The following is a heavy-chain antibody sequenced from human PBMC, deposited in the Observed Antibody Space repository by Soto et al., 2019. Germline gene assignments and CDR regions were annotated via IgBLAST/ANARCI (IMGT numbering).Heavy chain of an antibody. CDR2: ISNTGGGT. J-gene: IGHJ4*02. CDR3: AQDRLAGNFGY. CDR1: GFTFNNYA. Sequence: EVQLLDSGGGLVQPGGSLGLSCAASGFTFNNYAMNWVRQAPGMGLEWVATISNTGGGTYYADSVKGRFTISRDNSKNTLYLQMSSLRVEDTAVYYCAQDRLAGNFGYWGKGTQVTVSS. V-gene: IGHV3-23*01.